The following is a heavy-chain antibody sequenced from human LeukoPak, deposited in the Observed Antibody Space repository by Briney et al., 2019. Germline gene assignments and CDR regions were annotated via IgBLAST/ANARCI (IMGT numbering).Heavy chain of an antibody. CDR2: IIPIFGTA. CDR1: GGTFSSYA. CDR3: ASLGSSGYYPFDY. J-gene: IGHJ4*02. D-gene: IGHD3-22*01. V-gene: IGHV1-69*13. Sequence: ASVKVSCKASGGTFSSYAISWVRQAPGQGLEWMGGIIPIFGTANYAQKFQGRVTITADESTSTAHMELSSLRSEDTAVYYCASLGSSGYYPFDYWGQGTLVTVSS.